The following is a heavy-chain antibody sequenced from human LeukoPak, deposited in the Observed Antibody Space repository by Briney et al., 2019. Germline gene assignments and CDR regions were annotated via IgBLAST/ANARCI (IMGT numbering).Heavy chain of an antibody. J-gene: IGHJ5*02. D-gene: IGHD4-11*01. CDR1: GGSISSYY. CDR2: IYTYGST. Sequence: SETLSLTCTVSGGSISSYYWSWIRQPAGKGLEWIGHIYTYGSTNYNPSLKSRVTMSVDTSKSQFSLKLSSVTAADTAVYYCARHDYSISYNWFDPWGQGTLVTVSS. V-gene: IGHV4-4*07. CDR3: ARHDYSISYNWFDP.